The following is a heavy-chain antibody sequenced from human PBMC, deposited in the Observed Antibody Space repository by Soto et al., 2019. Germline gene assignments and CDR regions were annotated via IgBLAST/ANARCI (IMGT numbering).Heavy chain of an antibody. V-gene: IGHV1-3*04. CDR1: GYTFTNYA. J-gene: IGHJ5*02. CDR2: INTANGNT. CDR3: ERDGLGGNCERYFNP. Sequence: ASVKVSCKTSGYTFTNYAIPLVRQAPGQSLEWMRNINTANGNTKYSQNLQGRVTVTKDTSTNTAYMYLSSVTFEDTAVYFCERDGLGGNCERYFNPRGQGTLVTVSS. D-gene: IGHD2-21*01.